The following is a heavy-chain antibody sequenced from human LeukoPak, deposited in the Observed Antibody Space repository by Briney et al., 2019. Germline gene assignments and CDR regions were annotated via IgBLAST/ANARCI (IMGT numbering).Heavy chain of an antibody. CDR1: GGSISSYY. V-gene: IGHV4-59*08. D-gene: IGHD6-6*01. CDR3: ARHPSYSRSSHFDD. CDR2: IYYSGSS. J-gene: IGHJ4*02. Sequence: PSETLSLTCTVSGGSISSYYWSWIRQPPGKGLEWIGYIYYSGSSNYNPSLKSRVTISVDTSKNQFSLKLSSVTAADTAVYYCARHPSYSRSSHFDDWGQGTLVTVSS.